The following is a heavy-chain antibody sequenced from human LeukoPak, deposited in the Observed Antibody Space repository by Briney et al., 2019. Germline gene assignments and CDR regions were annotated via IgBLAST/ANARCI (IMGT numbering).Heavy chain of an antibody. J-gene: IGHJ4*02. CDR2: IYHSGTT. CDR1: GYSISSGYY. Sequence: SETLSLTCVVSGYSISSGYYWGCIRSPAGKGLEWIATIYHSGTTYYNPSLKSRVTISLDTSKNQFSLKLRSVTAADTAVYYSARHGSDFWSAYYIDYWGLGTLVTVSS. V-gene: IGHV4-38-2*01. CDR3: ARHGSDFWSAYYIDY. D-gene: IGHD3-3*01.